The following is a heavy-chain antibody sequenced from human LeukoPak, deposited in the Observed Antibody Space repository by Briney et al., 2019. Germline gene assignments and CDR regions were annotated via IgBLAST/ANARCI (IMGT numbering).Heavy chain of an antibody. D-gene: IGHD6-6*01. J-gene: IGHJ4*02. CDR2: IIPIFGTA. CDR3: ASSSSKYYFDY. Sequence: GASVKVSCKASGGTFISYAISWVRQAPGQGLEWMGGIIPIFGTANYAQKFQGRVTITTDESTSTAYMELSSLRSEDTAVYYCASSSSKYYFDYWGQGTLVTVSS. V-gene: IGHV1-69*05. CDR1: GGTFISYA.